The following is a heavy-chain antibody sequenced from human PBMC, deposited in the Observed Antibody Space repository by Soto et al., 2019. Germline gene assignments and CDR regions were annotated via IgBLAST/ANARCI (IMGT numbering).Heavy chain of an antibody. CDR3: ARALKYDFWSGYYSPLYGMDV. Sequence: ETLSLTCTVSGGSISSYYWSWIRQPPGKGLEWIGYIYYSGSTNYNPSLKSRVTISVDTSKNQFSLKLSSVTAADTAVYYCARALKYDFWSGYYSPLYGMDVWGQGTTATVSS. D-gene: IGHD3-3*01. CDR2: IYYSGST. CDR1: GGSISSYY. V-gene: IGHV4-59*01. J-gene: IGHJ6*02.